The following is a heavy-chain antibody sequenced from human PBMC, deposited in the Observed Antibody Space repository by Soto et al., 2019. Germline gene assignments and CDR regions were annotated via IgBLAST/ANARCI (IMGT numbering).Heavy chain of an antibody. V-gene: IGHV3-23*01. J-gene: IGHJ4*02. CDR3: VTDLNWQGH. CDR2: LSGSGVST. CDR1: GFPFSNYA. Sequence: GGSLRLSCVASGFPFSNYAMTWVRQAPGKGLEWVSALSGSGVSTYYADSVMGRFTISRDNSKNTVYLQMNSLRDEDSAVYYCVTDLNWQGHWGQGTLVTVSS.